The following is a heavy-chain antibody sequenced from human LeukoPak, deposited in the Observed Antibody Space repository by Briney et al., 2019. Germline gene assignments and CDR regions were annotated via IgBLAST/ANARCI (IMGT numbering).Heavy chain of an antibody. D-gene: IGHD3-22*01. Sequence: KPSETLSLTCAVSGGSISSNSYYWGWIRQPPGKGLEWIGSIYYSGSTNYNPSLKSRVTMSVDTSKNQFSLKLSSVTAADTAVYYCARDRYYYDSSGYYPLDYWGQGTLVTVSS. CDR3: ARDRYYYDSSGYYPLDY. V-gene: IGHV4-39*07. CDR2: IYYSGST. J-gene: IGHJ4*02. CDR1: GGSISSNSYY.